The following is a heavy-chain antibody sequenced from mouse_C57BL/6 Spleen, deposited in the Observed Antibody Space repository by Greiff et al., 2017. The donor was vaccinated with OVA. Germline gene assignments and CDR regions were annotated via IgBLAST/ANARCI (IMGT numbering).Heavy chain of an antibody. CDR1: GFTFSDYY. D-gene: IGHD2-1*01. Sequence: EVMLVESEGGLVQPGSSMKLSCTASGFTFSDYYMAWVRQVPEKGLEWVANINYDGSSTYYLDSLKSRFIISRDNAKNILYLQMSSLKSEDTATYYCARDRGVYYGNYDAMDYWGQGTSVTVSS. CDR3: ARDRGVYYGNYDAMDY. CDR2: INYDGSST. J-gene: IGHJ4*01. V-gene: IGHV5-16*01.